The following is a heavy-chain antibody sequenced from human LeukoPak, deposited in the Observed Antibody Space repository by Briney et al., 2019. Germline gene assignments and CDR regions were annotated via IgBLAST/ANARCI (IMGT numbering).Heavy chain of an antibody. Sequence: GASVKVSCKASGGTFSSYAISWVRQAPGQGLEWMGWISAYNGNTNYAQKLQGRVTMTTDTSTSTAYMELRSLRSDDTAVYYCARVYDILTDYMNWFDPWGQGTLVTVSS. CDR2: ISAYNGNT. CDR1: GGTFSSYA. D-gene: IGHD3-9*01. V-gene: IGHV1-18*01. CDR3: ARVYDILTDYMNWFDP. J-gene: IGHJ5*02.